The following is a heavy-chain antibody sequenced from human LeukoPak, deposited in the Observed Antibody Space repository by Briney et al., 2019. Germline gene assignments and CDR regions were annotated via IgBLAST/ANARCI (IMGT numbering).Heavy chain of an antibody. J-gene: IGHJ3*02. Sequence: SQTLSLTCAISGDSVSSNSAAWNWIRQSPSRGLKWLGRTYYRSKWYNDYAVSVKSRITINPDTSKNQFSLQLNSVTPEDTAVYYCARDLGFLDTAMGDAFDIWGQGTMVTVSS. CDR3: ARDLGFLDTAMGDAFDI. D-gene: IGHD5-18*01. CDR1: GDSVSSNSAA. V-gene: IGHV6-1*01. CDR2: TYYRSKWYN.